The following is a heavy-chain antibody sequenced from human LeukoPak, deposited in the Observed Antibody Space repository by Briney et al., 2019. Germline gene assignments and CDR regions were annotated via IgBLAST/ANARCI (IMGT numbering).Heavy chain of an antibody. CDR1: GFTVSSNY. CDR3: AREDYYGSGSLDY. Sequence: GGSLRLSCAASGFTVSSNYMNWVRQAPGKGLEWVSVIYSGGSTYYADSVKGRFTISRDNSKNTLYLQMNSLRAEDTAVYYCAREDYYGSGSLDYWGQGTLVTVSS. CDR2: IYSGGST. J-gene: IGHJ4*02. D-gene: IGHD3-10*01. V-gene: IGHV3-53*01.